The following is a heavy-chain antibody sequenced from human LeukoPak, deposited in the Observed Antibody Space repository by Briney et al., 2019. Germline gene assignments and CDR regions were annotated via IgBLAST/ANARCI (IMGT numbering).Heavy chain of an antibody. D-gene: IGHD4-11*01. J-gene: IGHJ6*02. V-gene: IGHV3-30*03. Sequence: PGRSLRLSCAASGFTFTNYGMHWVRQAPGKGLEWVAMISYDGRNEYYGDSVKGRFTISRDNSKNTLYLQMNSLRVEDTAVYYCARPYYSNYYYYGMDVWGQGTTVTVSS. CDR3: ARPYYSNYYYYGMDV. CDR2: ISYDGRNE. CDR1: GFTFTNYG.